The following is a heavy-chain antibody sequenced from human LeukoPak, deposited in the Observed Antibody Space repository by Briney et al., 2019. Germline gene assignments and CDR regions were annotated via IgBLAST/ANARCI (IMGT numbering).Heavy chain of an antibody. V-gene: IGHV4-59*01. CDR1: GGSISSNY. CDR2: IYHSGST. D-gene: IGHD2-21*02. CDR3: ARYSAPVTSIDY. J-gene: IGHJ4*02. Sequence: SETLSLTCTVSGGSISSNYWSWIRQPPGKGLEWIGYIYHSGSTNYNPSLKSRVTISVDTSKNQFSLMLSSVTAADTAVYYCARYSAPVTSIDYWGQGTLVTVSS.